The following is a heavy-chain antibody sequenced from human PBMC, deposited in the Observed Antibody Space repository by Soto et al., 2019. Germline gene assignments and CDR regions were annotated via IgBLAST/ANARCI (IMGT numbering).Heavy chain of an antibody. CDR1: GGSISSYD. CDR2: IYYSGST. CDR3: ARLLSYGDYTDY. Sequence: SETLSLTCTVSGGSISSYDWRWIRQPPGKGLEWIGCIYYSGSTNYNPSLKSRVTISVDTSKNQFSLKLSSVTAADTAVYYCARLLSYGDYTDYWGQGTLVTVSS. V-gene: IGHV4-59*08. J-gene: IGHJ4*02. D-gene: IGHD4-17*01.